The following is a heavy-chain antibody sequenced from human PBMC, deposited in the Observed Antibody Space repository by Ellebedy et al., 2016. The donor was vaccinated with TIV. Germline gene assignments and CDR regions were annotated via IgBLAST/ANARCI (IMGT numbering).Heavy chain of an antibody. J-gene: IGHJ3*02. CDR2: IDPGDSYI. CDR3: ARLVLRTTSTRGDVFDI. CDR1: GYSFASQW. Sequence: GESLKISCQGSGYSFASQWHSWVRPVPGKGLEWMGRIDPGDSYINYSPPFQGHVTVSTDKYISTAYLQWGSLKASDTAMYYCARLVLRTTSTRGDVFDIWGQGTMVTVSS. V-gene: IGHV5-10-1*01. D-gene: IGHD2/OR15-2a*01.